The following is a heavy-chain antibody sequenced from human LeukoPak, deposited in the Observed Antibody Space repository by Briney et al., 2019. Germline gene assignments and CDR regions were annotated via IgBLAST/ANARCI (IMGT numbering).Heavy chain of an antibody. CDR1: GYTFTTYY. CDR2: INLSAGAT. V-gene: IGHV1-46*01. CDR3: AREGYCSGASCHSGAHFQH. Sequence: ASVKVSCKASGYTFTTYYMHWLRQAPGQGLEWMGIINLSAGATTYAQKFQGRVTMTRDMATSTVYMELSSLRSADTAVYYCAREGYCSGASCHSGAHFQHWGQGTLVTVSS. J-gene: IGHJ1*01. D-gene: IGHD2-15*01.